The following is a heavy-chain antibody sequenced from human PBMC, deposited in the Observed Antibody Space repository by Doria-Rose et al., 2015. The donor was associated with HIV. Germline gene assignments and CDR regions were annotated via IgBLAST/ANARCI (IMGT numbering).Heavy chain of an antibody. D-gene: IGHD3-10*01. V-gene: IGHV4-30-4*01. CDR2: ISSSGTT. J-gene: IGHJ4*02. Sequence: QVQLQESGPGLVRPSQTLSLTCTVLGDSISSGDSFWSWIRQPPGKGPEWTGYISSSGTTYYYPSLRRRLTISLDASKNQFSLNLNSVTAADTAVYYCARARNYGFPHFFDSWGQGTLVTVSS. CDR3: ARARNYGFPHFFDS. CDR1: GDSISSGDSF.